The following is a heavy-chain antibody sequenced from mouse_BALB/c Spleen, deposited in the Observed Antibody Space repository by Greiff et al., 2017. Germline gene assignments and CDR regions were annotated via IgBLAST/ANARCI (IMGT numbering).Heavy chain of an antibody. Sequence: DLVKPGASVKLSCKASGYTFTSYWINWIKQRPGQGLEWIGRIAPGSGSTYYNEMFKGKATLTVDPSSSTAYIQLSSLSSEDSAVYFCAREYGNPAWFAYWGQGTLVTVSA. CDR1: GYTFTSYW. V-gene: IGHV1S41*01. J-gene: IGHJ3*01. D-gene: IGHD2-10*02. CDR2: IAPGSGST. CDR3: AREYGNPAWFAY.